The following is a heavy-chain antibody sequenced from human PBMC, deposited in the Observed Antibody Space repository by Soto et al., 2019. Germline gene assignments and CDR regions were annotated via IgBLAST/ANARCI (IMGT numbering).Heavy chain of an antibody. V-gene: IGHV4-34*01. J-gene: IGHJ6*04. Sequence: QVQLQQWGAGLLKPSETLSLTCAVYGGSFSGYYWSWIRQPPGKGLEWIGEINHSGSTNYNPSLKSRVTISVDTSKNEISLKLSSATAADTSVYYCARGTVLVGGPPHVHYYYGMDVWGEGTTVTVSS. CDR1: GGSFSGYY. CDR3: ARGTVLVGGPPHVHYYYGMDV. CDR2: INHSGST. D-gene: IGHD1-26*01.